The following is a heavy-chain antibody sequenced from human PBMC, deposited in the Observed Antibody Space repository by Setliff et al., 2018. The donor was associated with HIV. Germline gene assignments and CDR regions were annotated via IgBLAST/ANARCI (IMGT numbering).Heavy chain of an antibody. Sequence: SETLSLTCTVSGGSISSTGYFWSWIRQPPGKGLEWIGFIFYDGNTYYMPSLKSRSAISVDASKNQFSLKLTSVTAANTAVYFCARVPFGVHRYYFDSWGQGKLVTVS. CDR1: GGSISSTGYF. J-gene: IGHJ4*02. CDR3: ARVPFGVHRYYFDS. V-gene: IGHV4-30-4*01. CDR2: IFYDGNT. D-gene: IGHD3-16*01.